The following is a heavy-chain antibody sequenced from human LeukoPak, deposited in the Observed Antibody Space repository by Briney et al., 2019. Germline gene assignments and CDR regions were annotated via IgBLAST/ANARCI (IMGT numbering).Heavy chain of an antibody. V-gene: IGHV4-31*11. CDR1: GGSISSNNW. CDR3: ARGDDFWSGHPLDY. J-gene: IGHJ4*02. D-gene: IGHD3-3*01. Sequence: SETLSLTCAVSGGSISSNNWWGWVRQHPGKGLEWIGYIYYSGSTYYNPSLKSRVTISVDTSKNQFSLKLSSVTAADTAVYYCARGDDFWSGHPLDYWGQGTLVTVSS. CDR2: IYYSGST.